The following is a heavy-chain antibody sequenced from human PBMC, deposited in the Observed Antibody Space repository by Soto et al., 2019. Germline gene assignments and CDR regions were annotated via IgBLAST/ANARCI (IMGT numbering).Heavy chain of an antibody. CDR1: GYTFTSYG. CDR2: ISAYNGNT. CDR3: ARRPLRFLEWLTISHDAFDI. Sequence: ASVKVSCKASGYTFTSYGISWVRQAPGQGLEWMGWISAYNGNTNYAQKLQGRVTMTTDTSTSTAYMELRSLKSDDTAVYYCARRPLRFLEWLTISHDAFDIWGQGTMVTVSS. J-gene: IGHJ3*02. D-gene: IGHD3-3*01. V-gene: IGHV1-18*01.